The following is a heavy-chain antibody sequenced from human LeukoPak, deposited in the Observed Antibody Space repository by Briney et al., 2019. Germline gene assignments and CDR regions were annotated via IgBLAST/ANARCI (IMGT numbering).Heavy chain of an antibody. CDR1: GGSFSGYY. CDR3: AIHIVVVPAAKKKNWFDP. CDR2: INHSGST. V-gene: IGHV4-34*01. Sequence: SETLSLTSAVYGGSFSGYYWSWIRQPPGKGLEWIGEINHSGSTNYNPSLKSRVTISVDTSKNQFSLKLSSVTAADTAVYYCAIHIVVVPAAKKKNWFDPWGQGTLVTVSS. D-gene: IGHD2-2*01. J-gene: IGHJ5*02.